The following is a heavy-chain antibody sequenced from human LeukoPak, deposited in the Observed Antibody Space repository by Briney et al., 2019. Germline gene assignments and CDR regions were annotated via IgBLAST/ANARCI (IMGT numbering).Heavy chain of an antibody. CDR3: ARGQGYSYRRGSYYMDV. CDR1: GYTFTGYY. D-gene: IGHD5-18*01. CDR2: INPNSGGT. Sequence: ASVKVSCKASGYTFTGYYMHWVRQAPGQGLEWMGWINPNSGGTNYAQKFQGRVTMTRNTSISTAYMELSSLRSEDTAVYYCARGQGYSYRRGSYYMDVWGKGTTVTVSS. J-gene: IGHJ6*03. V-gene: IGHV1-2*02.